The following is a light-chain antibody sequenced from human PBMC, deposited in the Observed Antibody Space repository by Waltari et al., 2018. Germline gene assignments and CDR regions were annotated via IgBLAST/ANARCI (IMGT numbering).Light chain of an antibody. CDR3: SSYTITNTRV. Sequence: QSALTTPASVSGSPGQSITISCSGPSSDVGAYHYASWYQQHPGKAPRLLIHDVSIRPSGVSNRFSGSKSGNTASLAISGLQAEDEADYYCSSYTITNTRVFGGGTKVTVL. J-gene: IGLJ3*02. CDR1: SSDVGAYHY. CDR2: DVS. V-gene: IGLV2-14*03.